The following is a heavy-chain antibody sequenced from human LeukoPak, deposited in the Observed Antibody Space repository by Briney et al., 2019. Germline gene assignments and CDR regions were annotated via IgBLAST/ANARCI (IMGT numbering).Heavy chain of an antibody. CDR3: AKTPRNYPPGHMDV. V-gene: IGHV3-30*02. J-gene: IGHJ6*03. CDR1: AAIFSSNA. Sequence: GGSLRLSCTASAAIFSSNAMHWVRQAPGKGLEWVAFIRYDGSSKYYADSVKGRFTISRDTSKNTSYLQMSSLRLEDTALYYCAKTPRNYPPGHMDVWGKGTTVTISS. CDR2: IRYDGSSK. D-gene: IGHD5-24*01.